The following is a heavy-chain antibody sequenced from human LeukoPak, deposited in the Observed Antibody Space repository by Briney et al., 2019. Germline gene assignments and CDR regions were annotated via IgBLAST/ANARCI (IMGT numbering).Heavy chain of an antibody. V-gene: IGHV1-2*02. J-gene: IGHJ4*02. D-gene: IGHD4-23*01. CDR3: AREVFYGGKEFDY. Sequence: ASVKVSCKTSGYTFTGYYIHWVRQAPGQGLEWMGWINPNSGDTDYAQKFQGRVTMTRDTSISTAYMELSRLRSDDTAVYYCAREVFYGGKEFDYWGQGTLVTVSS. CDR1: GYTFTGYY. CDR2: INPNSGDT.